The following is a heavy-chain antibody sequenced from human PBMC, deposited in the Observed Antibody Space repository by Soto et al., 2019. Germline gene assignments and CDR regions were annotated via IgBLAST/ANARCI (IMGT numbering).Heavy chain of an antibody. CDR2: IWYDGSNK. D-gene: IGHD2-15*01. CDR3: ARDRSGGSCYDY. J-gene: IGHJ4*02. Sequence: GGSLRLSCAASGFTFSSYGMHWVRQAPGKGLEWVAVIWYDGSNKYYADSVKGRFTISRDNSKNTLYLQMNSLRAEDTAVYYCARDRSGGSCYDYWGQGTLVTVSS. CDR1: GFTFSSYG. V-gene: IGHV3-33*01.